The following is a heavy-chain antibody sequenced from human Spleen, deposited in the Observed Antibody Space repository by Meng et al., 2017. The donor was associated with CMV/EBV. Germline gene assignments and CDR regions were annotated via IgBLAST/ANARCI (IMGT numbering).Heavy chain of an antibody. CDR2: ITDNGGST. Sequence: GESLKISCAASGFTFSRYAMHWVRQAPGKGLYYVSAITDNGGSTYYADSVKGRFTISRDNSKNTLYLQMGSLRAEDTAVYYCAKFPCARCYSDFDYWGQGTLVTVSS. D-gene: IGHD2-2*02. V-gene: IGHV3-64*02. CDR1: GFTFSRYA. J-gene: IGHJ4*02. CDR3: AKFPCARCYSDFDY.